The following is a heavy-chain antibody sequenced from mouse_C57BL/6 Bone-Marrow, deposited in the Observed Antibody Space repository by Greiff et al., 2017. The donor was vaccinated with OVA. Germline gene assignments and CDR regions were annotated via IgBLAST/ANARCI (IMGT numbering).Heavy chain of an antibody. J-gene: IGHJ3*01. CDR1: GYTFPSYW. D-gene: IGHD1-1*01. Sequence: QVQLQQPGAELVRPGTSVKLSCKASGYTFPSYWMHWVKQRPGQGLEWIGVIDPSDSYTNYNQKFKGKATLTVDTSSSTAYMQLSSLTSEDSAVYYCARREYYGSSWFAYWGQGTLVTVSA. CDR3: ARREYYGSSWFAY. V-gene: IGHV1-59*01. CDR2: IDPSDSYT.